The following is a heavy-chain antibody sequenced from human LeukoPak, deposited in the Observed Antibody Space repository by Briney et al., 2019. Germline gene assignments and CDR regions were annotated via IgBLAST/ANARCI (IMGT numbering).Heavy chain of an antibody. CDR3: ARGWGYCSGGSCFSTH. CDR2: IYYSGST. Sequence: SETLSLTCTVSGGSISSYYWSWIRQPPGKGLEWIGYIYYSGSTNYNPSLKSRVTISVDTSKNQFSLKLSSVTAADTAVYYCARGWGYCSGGSCFSTHWGQGTLVTVST. CDR1: GGSISSYY. J-gene: IGHJ4*02. D-gene: IGHD2-15*01. V-gene: IGHV4-59*12.